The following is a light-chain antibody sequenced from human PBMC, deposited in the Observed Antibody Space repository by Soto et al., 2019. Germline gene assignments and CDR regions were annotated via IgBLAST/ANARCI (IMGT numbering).Light chain of an antibody. CDR3: QQYRSYPWT. Sequence: DFQMTQSPSTLSASVGDRVTITCRASQSIDSWLAWYQQKPGKAPKFLIYQASHLESGVPSRFSGSGSGTEFTLTISSLQPDDFATYYCQQYRSYPWTFGQGTKVDIK. CDR2: QAS. J-gene: IGKJ1*01. CDR1: QSIDSW. V-gene: IGKV1-5*03.